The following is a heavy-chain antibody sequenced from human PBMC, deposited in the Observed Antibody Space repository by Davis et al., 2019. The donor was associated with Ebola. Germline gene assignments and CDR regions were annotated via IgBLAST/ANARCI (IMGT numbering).Heavy chain of an antibody. CDR1: GFTFSSYA. Sequence: GESLKISCAASGFTFSSYAMHWVRQAPGKGLEWVSAISGSGGSTYYADSVKGRFTISRDNSKNTLYLQMNSLRAEDTAVYYCAKAGGYRAFDYWGQGTLVTVSS. CDR3: AKAGGYRAFDY. J-gene: IGHJ4*02. V-gene: IGHV3-23*01. D-gene: IGHD1-1*01. CDR2: ISGSGGST.